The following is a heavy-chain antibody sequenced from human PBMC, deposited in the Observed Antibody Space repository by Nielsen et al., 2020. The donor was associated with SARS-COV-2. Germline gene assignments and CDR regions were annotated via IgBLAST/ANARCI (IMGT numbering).Heavy chain of an antibody. CDR1: GYTFTGYH. V-gene: IGHV1-2*04. Sequence: ASVKVSCKASGYTFTGYHMHWVRQAPGQGLEWMGWINPNSGGTNYAQKFQGWVTMTRDTSISTAYMELSRLRSDDTAVYYCAREWGYGTHYYYGMDVWGQGTTVTVSS. CDR2: INPNSGGT. D-gene: IGHD1-14*01. J-gene: IGHJ6*02. CDR3: AREWGYGTHYYYGMDV.